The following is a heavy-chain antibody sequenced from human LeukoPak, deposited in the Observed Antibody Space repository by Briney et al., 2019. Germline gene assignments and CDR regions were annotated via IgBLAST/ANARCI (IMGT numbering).Heavy chain of an antibody. CDR2: INPSGGST. J-gene: IGHJ4*02. V-gene: IGHV1-46*01. CDR3: ARAFKYDVFGDSSGYYPFDY. D-gene: IGHD3-22*01. Sequence: GASVKVSCKASGYTFTSYYMHWVRQAPGQGLEWMGIINPSGGSTSYAQKFQGRVTMTRDMSTSTVYMELSSLRSEDTAVYYCARAFKYDVFGDSSGYYPFDYWGQGTLVTVSS. CDR1: GYTFTSYY.